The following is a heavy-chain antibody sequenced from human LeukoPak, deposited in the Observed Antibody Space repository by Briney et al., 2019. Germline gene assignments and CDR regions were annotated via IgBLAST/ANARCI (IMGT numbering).Heavy chain of an antibody. V-gene: IGHV4-39*01. D-gene: IGHD6-19*01. CDR2: IYYSGST. J-gene: IGHJ4*02. CDR3: AVRGMAVAGNWGY. Sequence: KPSETLSLTCTVSGGSISSSSYYWGWIRQPSGKGLEWIGSIYYSGSTYYNPSLKSRVTISVDTSKNQFSLKLSSVTAADTAVYYCAVRGMAVAGNWGYWGREPWSPSPQ. CDR1: GGSISSSSYY.